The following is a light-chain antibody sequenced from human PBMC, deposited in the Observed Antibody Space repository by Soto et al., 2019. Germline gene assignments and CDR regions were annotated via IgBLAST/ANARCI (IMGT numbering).Light chain of an antibody. V-gene: IGLV1-44*01. Sequence: QSVLTQPPSASGTPGQRITISCSGSSSNIGTYTVNWYQQLPGMAPKLLLYNNNQRPSGVPDRFSGSRSGTSASLAISGLQSEDEADYYCAARDGSLNVVAFGGGTKLTVL. CDR3: AARDGSLNVVA. J-gene: IGLJ2*01. CDR2: NNN. CDR1: SSNIGTYT.